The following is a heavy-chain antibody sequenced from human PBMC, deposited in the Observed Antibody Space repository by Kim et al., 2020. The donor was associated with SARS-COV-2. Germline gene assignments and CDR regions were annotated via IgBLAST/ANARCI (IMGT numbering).Heavy chain of an antibody. Sequence: SETLSLTCAVYGGSFSGYYWSWIRQPPGKGLEWIGEINHSGSTNYNPSLKSRVTISVDTSKNQFSLKLSSVTAADTAVYYCARDRIAAAGTVCWFDPWGQGTLVTVSS. D-gene: IGHD6-13*01. V-gene: IGHV4-34*01. CDR1: GGSFSGYY. CDR3: ARDRIAAAGTVCWFDP. CDR2: INHSGST. J-gene: IGHJ5*02.